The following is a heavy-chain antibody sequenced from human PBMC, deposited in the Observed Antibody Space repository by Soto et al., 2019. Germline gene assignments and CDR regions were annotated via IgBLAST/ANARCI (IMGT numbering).Heavy chain of an antibody. CDR3: ARERDDILPGSYIFGMDV. D-gene: IGHD3-9*01. CDR2: IYYSGST. V-gene: IGHV4-30-4*01. J-gene: IGHJ6*02. Sequence: SETLSLTCTVSGGSISSDDYYWTWIRQPPGKGLEWIGYIYYSGSTYYNPSLKSRLTISLDTTKNQFSLKLSSVTAADTAVYYCARERDDILPGSYIFGMDVRGQGTTVTVSS. CDR1: GGSISSDDYY.